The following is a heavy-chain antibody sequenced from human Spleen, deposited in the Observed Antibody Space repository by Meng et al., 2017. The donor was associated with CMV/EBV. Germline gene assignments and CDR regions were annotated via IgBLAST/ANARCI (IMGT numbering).Heavy chain of an antibody. CDR3: ARYDFWSGFDY. CDR1: GFTVSSNY. V-gene: IGHV3-53*01. CDR2: IYSGGST. J-gene: IGHJ4*02. Sequence: GGSLRLSCAASGFTVSSNYMNWVRQAPGKGLEWVSVIYSGGSTYYADSVKGRFTISRDNSKNTLYLQMNSLRAEDTAVYYCARYDFWSGFDYWGQGTLVTVSS. D-gene: IGHD3-3*01.